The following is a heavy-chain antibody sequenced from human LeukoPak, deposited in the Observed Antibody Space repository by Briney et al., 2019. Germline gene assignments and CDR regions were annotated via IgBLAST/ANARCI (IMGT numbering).Heavy chain of an antibody. CDR2: IYNSGYT. CDR1: GGSFSGYY. Sequence: TPSETLSLTCAVYGGSFSGYYWSWIRQPAGKGLEWIGRIYNSGYTNYNPSLESRVTMPLDTSKNEFSLKLSSVTAADTAVYYCARNPFYGDYDYWGQGTLVTVSS. CDR3: ARNPFYGDYDY. D-gene: IGHD4-17*01. J-gene: IGHJ4*02. V-gene: IGHV4-59*10.